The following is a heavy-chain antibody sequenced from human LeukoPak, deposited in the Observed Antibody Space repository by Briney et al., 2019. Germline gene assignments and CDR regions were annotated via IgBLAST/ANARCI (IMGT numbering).Heavy chain of an antibody. CDR1: GGSITSYY. CDR2: IYYSGST. CDR3: ARDPSFTAGYFDY. Sequence: SETLSRTCTVSGGSITSYYWSWIRQPPGKGLEWVGYIYYSGSTNYNPSLKSRVTISVDTSKNQFSLKLSSVTAADTAVYYCARDPSFTAGYFDYWGQGTLVTVSS. V-gene: IGHV4-59*01. D-gene: IGHD3-16*01. J-gene: IGHJ4*02.